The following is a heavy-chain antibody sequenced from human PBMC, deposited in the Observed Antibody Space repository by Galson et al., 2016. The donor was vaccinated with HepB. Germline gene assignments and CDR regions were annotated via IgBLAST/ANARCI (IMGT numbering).Heavy chain of an antibody. CDR3: ARGQHKTTFGVTINNHYYMDV. J-gene: IGHJ6*03. Sequence: SLRLSCAASGFTLSSYWMHWVRQAPGKGLEWVSRINSDGSSTSYADSVKGRFTISRDNTKNTLYLQMNSLRAEYTAVYYCARGQHKTTFGVTINNHYYMDVWGKGTTVPVPS. CDR1: GFTLSSYW. V-gene: IGHV3-74*01. D-gene: IGHD3-3*01. CDR2: INSDGSST.